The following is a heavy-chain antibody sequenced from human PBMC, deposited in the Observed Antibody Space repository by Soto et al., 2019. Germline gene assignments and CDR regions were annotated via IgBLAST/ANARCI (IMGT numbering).Heavy chain of an antibody. CDR1: GFTFSNYW. D-gene: IGHD1-7*01. Sequence: PGGSLRLSCASSGFTFSNYWMSWVRQAPGKGLEWVANVKHDGSEEYYVDSVKGRFTISRDNAKNSLYLQMNSLRAEDTAMFYCARVDITGTTRRLFDYWGRGTLVTVSS. V-gene: IGHV3-7*05. CDR2: VKHDGSEE. J-gene: IGHJ4*02. CDR3: ARVDITGTTRRLFDY.